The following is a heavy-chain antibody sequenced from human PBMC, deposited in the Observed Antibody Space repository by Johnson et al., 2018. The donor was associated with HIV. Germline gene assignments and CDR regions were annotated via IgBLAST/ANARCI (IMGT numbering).Heavy chain of an antibody. V-gene: IGHV3-30*02. J-gene: IGHJ3*02. CDR3: ARDESSGWYGLGAFDI. CDR2: IRYDGSNK. Sequence: QVQLVESGGGVVQPGGSLRLSCVASGFTFSSYGIHWVRQAPGKGLEWVAFIRYDGSNKYYADSVKGRFTISRDNSKNTLYLQMNSLRAEDTAVYYCARDESSGWYGLGAFDIWGQGTMVTVSS. D-gene: IGHD6-19*01. CDR1: GFTFSSYG.